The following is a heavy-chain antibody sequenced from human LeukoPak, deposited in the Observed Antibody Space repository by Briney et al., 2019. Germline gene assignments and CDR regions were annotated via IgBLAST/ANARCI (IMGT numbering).Heavy chain of an antibody. D-gene: IGHD6-13*01. Sequence: QTGGSLRLSCAASGFTFSSYAMSWVRQAPGKGLEWVSAFSGSGGSTYYADSVKGRFTISRDNSKNTLYLQMNSLRAEDTAVYYCAKSRHPRWAYAFDIWGQGTMVTVSS. CDR2: FSGSGGST. CDR1: GFTFSSYA. CDR3: AKSRHPRWAYAFDI. J-gene: IGHJ3*02. V-gene: IGHV3-23*01.